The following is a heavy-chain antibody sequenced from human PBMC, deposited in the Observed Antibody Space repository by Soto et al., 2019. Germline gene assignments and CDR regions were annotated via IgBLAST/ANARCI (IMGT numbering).Heavy chain of an antibody. CDR1: GYTFTSYG. D-gene: IGHD6-6*01. Sequence: QVQLGQSGAEVKKPGASVKVSCKASGYTFTSYGISWVRQAPGQGLEWMGWISAYNGNTNYAQKLQGRVTKTTDTSTGTAYVELRCLRSDDTAVYDGARVAARPDDYYYYMDVWGKGTTVTVSS. CDR3: ARVAARPDDYYYYMDV. CDR2: ISAYNGNT. J-gene: IGHJ6*03. V-gene: IGHV1-18*01.